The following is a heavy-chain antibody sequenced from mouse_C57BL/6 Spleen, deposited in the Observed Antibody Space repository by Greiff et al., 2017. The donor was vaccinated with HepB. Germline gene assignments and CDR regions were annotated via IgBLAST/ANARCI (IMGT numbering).Heavy chain of an antibody. CDR1: GYAFSSSW. D-gene: IGHD2-2*01. V-gene: IGHV1-82*01. J-gene: IGHJ2*01. CDR2: IYPGDGDT. CDR3: AREGGYGYDY. Sequence: VQLQQSGPELVKPGASVKISCKASGYAFSSSWMNWVKQRPGKGLEWIGRIYPGDGDTNYNGKFKGKATLTADKSSSTAYMQLSSLTSEDSAVYFCAREGGYGYDYWGQGTTLTVSS.